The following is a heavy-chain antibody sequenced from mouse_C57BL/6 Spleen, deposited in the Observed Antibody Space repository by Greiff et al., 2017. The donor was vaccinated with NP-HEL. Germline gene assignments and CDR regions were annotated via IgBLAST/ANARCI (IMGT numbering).Heavy chain of an antibody. CDR3: ARWDMNGGY. D-gene: IGHD2-3*01. J-gene: IGHJ3*02. CDR2: IYPRSGNT. V-gene: IGHV1-81*01. CDR1: GYTFTSYG. Sequence: VKLQESGAELARPGASVKLSCKASGYTFTSYGISWVKQRTGQGLEWIGEIYPRSGNTYYNEKFKGKATLTADKSSSTAYMELRSLTSEDSAVYFGARWDMNGGYWGQGTLVTVSA.